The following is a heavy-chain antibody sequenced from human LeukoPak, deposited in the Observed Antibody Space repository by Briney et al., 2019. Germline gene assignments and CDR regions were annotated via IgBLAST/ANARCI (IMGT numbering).Heavy chain of an antibody. D-gene: IGHD1-26*01. CDR2: IYYSGRT. Sequence: PSETLSLTCTVSGGSISSYYWSWIRQPPGKGLEWIGYIYYSGRTNYNPSLKSRVTISVDTSENQFSLKLSSVTAADTAVYYCARTFSGSYYYYGMDVWGQGTTVTVSS. J-gene: IGHJ6*02. V-gene: IGHV4-59*01. CDR3: ARTFSGSYYYYGMDV. CDR1: GGSISSYY.